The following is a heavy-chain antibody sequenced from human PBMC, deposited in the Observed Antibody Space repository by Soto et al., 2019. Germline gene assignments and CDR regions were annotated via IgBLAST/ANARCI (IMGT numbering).Heavy chain of an antibody. CDR1: GFTFTVYY. CDR2: ISNSGANI. Sequence: GGPQRLSCAASGFTFTVYYMSWIRQAPGKGLEWVSYISNSGANIYYADSVRGRFTISRDNAQNSLYLQMNSLRAEDTAVYYYARDRPQELEFDYWGQGTLVTVSS. CDR3: ARDRPQELEFDY. J-gene: IGHJ4*02. V-gene: IGHV3-11*04. D-gene: IGHD1-26*01.